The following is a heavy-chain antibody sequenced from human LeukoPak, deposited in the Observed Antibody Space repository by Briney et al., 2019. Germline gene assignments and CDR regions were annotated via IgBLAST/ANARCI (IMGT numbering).Heavy chain of an antibody. Sequence: TGGSLRLSCTASGFTFDDYGMSWVRQAPGKGLEWVSGINWNGGSTGYADSVKGRFTISRDNAKNSLYLQMNSLRAEDTALYYCARDPRELGYMDVWGKGTTVTVSS. CDR1: GFTFDDYG. D-gene: IGHD3-10*01. V-gene: IGHV3-20*04. CDR2: INWNGGST. CDR3: ARDPRELGYMDV. J-gene: IGHJ6*03.